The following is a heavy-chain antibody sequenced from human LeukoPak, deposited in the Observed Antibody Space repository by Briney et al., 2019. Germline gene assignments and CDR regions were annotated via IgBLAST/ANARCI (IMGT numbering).Heavy chain of an antibody. CDR2: INSDGSST. Sequence: GGSLRLSCAASGLTFSSYWMHWVRHAPGKGLVWVSRINSDGSSTIYADSVKGRFTISRDNAKNTLYLQMNSLRAEDTAVYYCASHPAYYYDSSGYYYEDAFDIWGQGTMVTVSS. J-gene: IGHJ3*02. CDR1: GLTFSSYW. CDR3: ASHPAYYYDSSGYYYEDAFDI. V-gene: IGHV3-74*01. D-gene: IGHD3-22*01.